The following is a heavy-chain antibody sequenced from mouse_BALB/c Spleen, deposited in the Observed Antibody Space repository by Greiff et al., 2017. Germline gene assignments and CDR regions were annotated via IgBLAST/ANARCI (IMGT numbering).Heavy chain of an antibody. Sequence: EVQLVESGGDLVKPGGSLKLSCAASGFTFSSYGMSWVRQTPDKRLEWVATISSGGSYTYYPDSVKGRFTISRDNAKNTLYLQMSSLKSEDTAMYYCARQRTGFDVWGAGTTVTVSS. CDR2: ISSGGSYT. D-gene: IGHD4-1*01. CDR3: ARQRTGFDV. V-gene: IGHV5-6*01. CDR1: GFTFSSYG. J-gene: IGHJ1*01.